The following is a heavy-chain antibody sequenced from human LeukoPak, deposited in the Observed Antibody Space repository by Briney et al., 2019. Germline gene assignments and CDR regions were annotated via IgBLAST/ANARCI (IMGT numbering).Heavy chain of an antibody. CDR3: AREYYDSSGYPAGSDY. CDR1: GFTFSSYG. CDR2: IWYDGSNK. V-gene: IGHV3-33*01. J-gene: IGHJ4*02. Sequence: GWALRLSCAASGFTFSSYGMHWVRQAPGKGLEWVAVIWYDGSNKYYADSVKGRFTISRDNSKNTLYLQMNSLRAEDTAVYYCAREYYDSSGYPAGSDYWGQGTLVTVSS. D-gene: IGHD3-22*01.